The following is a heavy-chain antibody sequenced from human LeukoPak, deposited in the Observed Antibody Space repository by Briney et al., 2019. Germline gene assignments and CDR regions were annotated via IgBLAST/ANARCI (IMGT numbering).Heavy chain of an antibody. V-gene: IGHV4-4*07. CDR1: GGSISGYY. CDR3: ARILTGTTTAFDI. D-gene: IGHD1-7*01. Sequence: PSETLSLTCTVSGGSISGYYWSWIRQPAGKGLEWIGRIYTSGSTHYNPSLKSRVTMSVDTSKNQFSLKLSSVTAADTAVYYCARILTGTTTAFDIWGKGAIVTVSS. CDR2: IYTSGST. J-gene: IGHJ3*02.